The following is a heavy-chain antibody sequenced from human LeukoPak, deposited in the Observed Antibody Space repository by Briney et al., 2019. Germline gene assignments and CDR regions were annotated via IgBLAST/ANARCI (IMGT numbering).Heavy chain of an antibody. Sequence: GGSLRLSCAASGFTLYSYEMSWVRQAPGKGLEWVSAISGSGGSTYYADSVKGRFTISRDNSKNTLYLQMNSLRAEDTAVYYCAKGLAPGNAFDIWGQGTMVTVSS. CDR3: AKGLAPGNAFDI. V-gene: IGHV3-23*01. J-gene: IGHJ3*02. CDR2: ISGSGGST. CDR1: GFTLYSYE.